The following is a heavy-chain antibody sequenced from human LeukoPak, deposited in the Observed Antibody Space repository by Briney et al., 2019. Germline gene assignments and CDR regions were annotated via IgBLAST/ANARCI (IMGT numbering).Heavy chain of an antibody. CDR3: ARDVGFYYYDSRGYGPVDY. V-gene: IGHV1-2*02. Sequence: ASVKVSCKASGYTFTGYYMHWVRQAPGQGLEWMGWINPNSGATNYAQKFQGRVTMTRDTSISTAYMELNRLTSDDTAVYYCARDVGFYYYDSRGYGPVDYWGQGTLVTVSP. CDR1: GYTFTGYY. D-gene: IGHD3-22*01. CDR2: INPNSGAT. J-gene: IGHJ4*02.